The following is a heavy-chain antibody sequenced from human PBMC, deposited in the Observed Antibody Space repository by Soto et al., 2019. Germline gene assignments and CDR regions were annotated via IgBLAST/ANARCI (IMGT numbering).Heavy chain of an antibody. V-gene: IGHV3-30-3*01. CDR1: GFTFSSYA. CDR2: ISYDGSNK. J-gene: IGHJ6*01. CDR3: ARDILRLYSYGTSYGMDV. Sequence: GSLRLSCAASGFTFSSYAMHCVRPAPGKGLEWVAVISYDGSNKYYADSVKGRFTISRDNSKNTLYLQMNSLRAEDTAVYYCARDILRLYSYGTSYGMDVWGQGTTVTVSS. D-gene: IGHD5-18*01.